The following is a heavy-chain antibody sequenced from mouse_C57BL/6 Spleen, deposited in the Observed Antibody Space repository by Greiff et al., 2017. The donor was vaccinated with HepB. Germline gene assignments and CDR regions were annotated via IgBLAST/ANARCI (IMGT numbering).Heavy chain of an antibody. D-gene: IGHD3-2*02. CDR1: GYTFTSYW. J-gene: IGHJ4*01. V-gene: IGHV1-64*01. CDR3: ARGGAQATDYYAMDY. Sequence: QVQLQQPGAELVKPGASVKLSCKASGYTFTSYWMHWVKQRPGQGLEWIGMIHPNSGSTNYNEKFKSKATLTVDKSSSTAYMQLSSLTSEDSAVYYCARGGAQATDYYAMDYWGQGTSVTVSS. CDR2: IHPNSGST.